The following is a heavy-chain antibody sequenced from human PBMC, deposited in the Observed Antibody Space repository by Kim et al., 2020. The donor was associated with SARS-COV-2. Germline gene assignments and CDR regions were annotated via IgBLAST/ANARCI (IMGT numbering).Heavy chain of an antibody. V-gene: IGHV4-61*01. J-gene: IGHJ4*01. D-gene: IGHD3-9*01. Sequence: SETLSLTCTVSGGSVSSGSYYWSWIRQPPGKGLEWIGYIYYSGSTNYNPSLKSRVTISVDTSKNQFSLKLSSVTAADTAVYYCARGGGWYVILTGYNGNFDYWGQGTLVTVSS. CDR1: GGSVSSGSYY. CDR3: ARGGGWYVILTGYNGNFDY. CDR2: IYYSGST.